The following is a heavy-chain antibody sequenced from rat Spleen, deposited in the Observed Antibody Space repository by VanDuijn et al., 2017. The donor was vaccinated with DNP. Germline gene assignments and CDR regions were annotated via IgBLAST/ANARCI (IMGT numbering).Heavy chain of an antibody. D-gene: IGHD1-6*01. Sequence: EVQLVESGGGLVQPGNSLKLSCAASGFTFSDFNMAWVRQAPKKGLEWVASISASGGSTSYRDSVKGRFTISRDNAKSILYLQMDSLRSEDTATYYCVKRAPGNYYYGGYFDYWGQGVMVTVSS. CDR3: VKRAPGNYYYGGYFDY. CDR1: GFTFSDFN. J-gene: IGHJ2*01. V-gene: IGHV5S23*01. CDR2: ISASGGST.